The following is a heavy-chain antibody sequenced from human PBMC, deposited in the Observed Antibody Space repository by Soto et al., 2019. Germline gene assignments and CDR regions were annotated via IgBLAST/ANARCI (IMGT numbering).Heavy chain of an antibody. CDR2: IYHSGST. Sequence: PSETLSLTCAVSGGSISSGGYSGSWIRQPPGKGLEWIGYIYHSGSTYYNPSLKSRVTISVDRSKNQFSLKLSSVTAADTAVYYCARGGKWLLLYAFVIWGQGTMVTVSS. CDR3: ARGGKWLLLYAFVI. D-gene: IGHD3-22*01. CDR1: GGSISSGGYS. V-gene: IGHV4-30-2*01. J-gene: IGHJ3*02.